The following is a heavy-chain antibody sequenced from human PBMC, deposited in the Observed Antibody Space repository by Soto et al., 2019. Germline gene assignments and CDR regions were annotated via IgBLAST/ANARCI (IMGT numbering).Heavy chain of an antibody. J-gene: IGHJ5*02. CDR2: FDPEDGET. CDR3: ATDTTPTTGTNKLGFQP. Sequence: ASVKVSCKVCGYTLTELSMHWVRQAPGKGLEWMGGFDPEDGETIYAQKFQGRVTMTEDTSTDTAYMELSSLRSEDTAVYYCATDTTPTTGTNKLGFQPLGQGTLVNVSS. V-gene: IGHV1-24*01. CDR1: GYTLTELS. D-gene: IGHD1-1*01.